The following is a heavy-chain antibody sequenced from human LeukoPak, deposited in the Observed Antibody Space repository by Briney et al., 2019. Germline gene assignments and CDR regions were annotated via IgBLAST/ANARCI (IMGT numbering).Heavy chain of an antibody. CDR2: ISGSGGST. Sequence: GGSLRLSCAASGFTFSSYAMSWVRQAPGKGLEWVSAISGSGGSTYYADSVKGRFTISRDNSKNTLYLQMNSLRAEDTAVYYCAKRPGSGYYGFVGHWGQGTLVTVSS. CDR1: GFTFSSYA. V-gene: IGHV3-23*01. J-gene: IGHJ4*02. D-gene: IGHD3-22*01. CDR3: AKRPGSGYYGFVGH.